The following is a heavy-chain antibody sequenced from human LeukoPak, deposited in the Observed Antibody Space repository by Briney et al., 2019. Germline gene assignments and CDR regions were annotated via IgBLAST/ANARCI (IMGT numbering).Heavy chain of an antibody. J-gene: IGHJ4*02. D-gene: IGHD6-19*01. CDR1: GFTFSSYA. CDR2: ISGSGGST. Sequence: GGSLRLSCAASGFTFSSYAMSWVRQAPGKGLEWVSAISGSGGSTYYADSVKGRFAISRDNSKNTLYLQMNSLRAEDTAIYYCAKDWAIAVAGFDYWGQGTLVTVSS. CDR3: AKDWAIAVAGFDY. V-gene: IGHV3-23*01.